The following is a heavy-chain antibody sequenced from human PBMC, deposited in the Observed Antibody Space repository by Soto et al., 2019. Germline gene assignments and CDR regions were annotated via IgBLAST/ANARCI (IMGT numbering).Heavy chain of an antibody. CDR1: SGSISSSNW. D-gene: IGHD4-17*01. CDR2: IYHSGST. Sequence: SETLSLTCAVSSGSISSSNWWSWVRQPPGKGLEWIGEIYHSGSTNYNPSLKSRVTISVDKSKNQFSLKLSSVTAADTAVYYCASTPGKTTVTLDVWGKGTTVTVSS. V-gene: IGHV4-4*02. CDR3: ASTPGKTTVTLDV. J-gene: IGHJ6*04.